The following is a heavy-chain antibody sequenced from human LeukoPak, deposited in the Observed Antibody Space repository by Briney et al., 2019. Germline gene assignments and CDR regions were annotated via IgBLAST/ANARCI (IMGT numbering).Heavy chain of an antibody. V-gene: IGHV4-34*01. CDR3: ARLNGDGFDI. D-gene: IGHD2-8*01. J-gene: IGHJ3*02. Sequence: KPSETLSLTCAVYGGSFSGYYWSWIRQPPGKGLEWIGEINHSGSTNYNPSLKSRVTISVDTSKKSLSLKLNTVTAADTAVYYCARLNGDGFDIWGQGAKVTVSS. CDR2: INHSGST. CDR1: GGSFSGYY.